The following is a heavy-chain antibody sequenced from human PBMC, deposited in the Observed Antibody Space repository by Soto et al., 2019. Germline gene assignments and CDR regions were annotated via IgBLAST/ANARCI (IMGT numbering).Heavy chain of an antibody. Sequence: PSETLSLTCAVYGGSFSGYYWSWIRQPPGKGLEWIGYIYYSGSTYYNPSLKSRVTISVDTSKNQFSLKLSSVTAADTAVYYCARAYYDILTGYAFDIWGQGTMVT. J-gene: IGHJ3*02. D-gene: IGHD3-9*01. CDR3: ARAYYDILTGYAFDI. CDR2: IYYSGST. V-gene: IGHV4-34*09. CDR1: GGSFSGYY.